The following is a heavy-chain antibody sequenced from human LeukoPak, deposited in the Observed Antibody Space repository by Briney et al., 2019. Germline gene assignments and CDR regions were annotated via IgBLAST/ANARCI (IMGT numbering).Heavy chain of an antibody. D-gene: IGHD3-22*01. J-gene: IGHJ3*02. CDR1: GGSISGHY. Sequence: SETLSLTCTVSGGSISGHYWGWIRQPPGKGLEWIGYIYTSGSTNYNPSLKSRVTISVDTSKNQFSLKLSSVTAADTAVYYCARLITMIYAFDIWGQGTMVTVSS. V-gene: IGHV4-4*09. CDR2: IYTSGST. CDR3: ARLITMIYAFDI.